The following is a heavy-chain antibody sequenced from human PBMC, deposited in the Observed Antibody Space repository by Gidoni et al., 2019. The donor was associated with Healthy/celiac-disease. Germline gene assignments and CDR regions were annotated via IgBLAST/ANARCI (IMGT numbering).Heavy chain of an antibody. D-gene: IGHD4-17*01. CDR1: GFTFSSYA. CDR3: AKVNYGDYYYYGMDV. V-gene: IGHV3-23*01. CDR2: ISGSGGST. Sequence: EVQMLESGGGLVQPGGSLRLSCAASGFTFSSYAMSWFSQAPGKGLEWVSAISGSGGSTYYADSVKGRFTISRDNSKNTLYLQMNSLRAEDTAVYYCAKVNYGDYYYYGMDVWGQGTTVTVSS. J-gene: IGHJ6*02.